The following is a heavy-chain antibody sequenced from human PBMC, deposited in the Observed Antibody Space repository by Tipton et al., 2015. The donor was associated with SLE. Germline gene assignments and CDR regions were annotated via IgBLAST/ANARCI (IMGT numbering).Heavy chain of an antibody. CDR3: ATEDSEYSVYNYYYYMDV. D-gene: IGHD5/OR15-5a*01. V-gene: IGHV1-2*02. J-gene: IGHJ6*03. Sequence: SGAEVKKPGASVKVSCKASGYTFSDYYIHWIRQAPGQGLEWMGWINPNTGVTNYAQKFQDRVTMTRDTSITTAYMEFSRLRSDDTAVYYCATEDSEYSVYNYYYYMDVWGRGTTVTVS. CDR1: GYTFSDYY. CDR2: INPNTGVT.